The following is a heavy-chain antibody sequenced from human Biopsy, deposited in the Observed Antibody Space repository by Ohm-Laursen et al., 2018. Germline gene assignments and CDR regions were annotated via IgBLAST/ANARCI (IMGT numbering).Heavy chain of an antibody. CDR3: ARNTGWYGDLYYFDY. D-gene: IGHD6-19*01. Sequence: GASVKVSCQSSGYTFTSYYMHRVRQAPGQGLEGMGMINPSGSTTSYPQIFQGRVTMTRDTSKSTVYMELSSLRSADTAVYFCARNTGWYGDLYYFDYWGQGTLVTVSS. V-gene: IGHV1-46*01. J-gene: IGHJ4*02. CDR1: GYTFTSYY. CDR2: INPSGSTT.